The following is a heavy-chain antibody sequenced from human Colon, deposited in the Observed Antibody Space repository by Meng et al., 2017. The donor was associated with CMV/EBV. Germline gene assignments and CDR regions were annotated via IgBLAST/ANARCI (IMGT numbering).Heavy chain of an antibody. V-gene: IGHV1-46*01. CDR1: GDAFTNPF. CDR3: VREGSGLKYFDY. Sequence: CTASGDAFTNPFIRWVRQAPGQGLEWMGLINPYDSSTDYGRRFRGRVTVTRDTSTSTVYMEVTSLRSEDTAIFYCVREGSGLKYFDYWGQGTLVTVSS. CDR2: INPYDSST. J-gene: IGHJ4*02. D-gene: IGHD5-12*01.